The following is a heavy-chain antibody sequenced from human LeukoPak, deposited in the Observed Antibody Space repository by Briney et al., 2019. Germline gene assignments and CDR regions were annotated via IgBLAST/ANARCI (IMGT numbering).Heavy chain of an antibody. D-gene: IGHD2/OR15-2a*01. J-gene: IGHJ3*01. CDR3: AKLLERAFDV. CDR1: GFTFSSYG. CDR2: ISDSGAGT. Sequence: PGGSLRLSCAASGFTFSSYGMSWVRQAPGKGLYWVSAISDSGAGTYYADSVKGRFTISRDSSKNTLYLQMNSLRAEDTAVYYCAKLLERAFDVWGQGTLVTVSS. V-gene: IGHV3-23*01.